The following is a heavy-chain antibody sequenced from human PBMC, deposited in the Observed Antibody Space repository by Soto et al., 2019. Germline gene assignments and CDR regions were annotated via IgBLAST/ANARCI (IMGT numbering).Heavy chain of an antibody. D-gene: IGHD1-26*01. Sequence: EVQLLESGGGLGQPGGSLRLSCAASGFTFSSYAMSWVRQAPGKGLEWVSAISGSGGSTYYADSVKGRFTISRDNSKNTLYLQMNNLRVEDTAAYCCARGVGPTLPNWFVTWGQGTLVTVSS. J-gene: IGHJ5*02. CDR3: ARGVGPTLPNWFVT. V-gene: IGHV3-23*01. CDR2: ISGSGGST. CDR1: GFTFSSYA.